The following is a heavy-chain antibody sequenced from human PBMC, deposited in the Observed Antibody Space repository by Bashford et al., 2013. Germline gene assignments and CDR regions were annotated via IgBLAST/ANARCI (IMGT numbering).Heavy chain of an antibody. J-gene: IGHJ6*02. CDR2: MNPNSGNT. CDR1: GYTFTSYD. D-gene: IGHD1-1*01. CDR3: ARSRFGMTNYYYYGLDV. Sequence: ASVKVSCKASGYTFTSYDINWVRQATGQGLEWMGWMNPNSGNTGYAQKFQGRVTMTRNTSISTAYMELSSLRSEDTAVYYCARSRFGMTNYYYYGLDVWGQGTTVTVSS. V-gene: IGHV1-8*01.